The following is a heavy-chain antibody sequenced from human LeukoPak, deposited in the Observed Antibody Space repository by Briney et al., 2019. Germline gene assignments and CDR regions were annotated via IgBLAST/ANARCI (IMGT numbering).Heavy chain of an antibody. CDR3: AKAQRYCSSTSCYNFDY. V-gene: IGHV3-23*01. CDR1: GFTFSSYA. CDR2: ISGSGGST. J-gene: IGHJ4*02. Sequence: GGSLRLSCAASGFTFSSYAMSWVRQAPEKGLEWVSAISGSGGSTYYADSVKGRFTISRDNSKNTLYLQMNSLRAEDTAVYYCAKAQRYCSSTSCYNFDYWGQGTLVTVSS. D-gene: IGHD2-2*01.